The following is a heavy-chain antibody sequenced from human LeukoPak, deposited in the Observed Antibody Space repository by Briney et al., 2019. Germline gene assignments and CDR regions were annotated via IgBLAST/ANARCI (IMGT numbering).Heavy chain of an antibody. V-gene: IGHV4-61*02. D-gene: IGHD2-2*02. CDR1: GGSISSGSYY. CDR2: IYTSGST. CDR3: AGGAVPPAIQFFQH. Sequence: PSETLSLTCTVSGGSISSGSYYWSWIRQPAGKGLEWIGRIYTSGSTDYNLSLKSRVTISLDASKNQFSLKLSSVTAADTAVYYCAGGAVPPAIQFFQHWGQGTLVTVAS. J-gene: IGHJ1*01.